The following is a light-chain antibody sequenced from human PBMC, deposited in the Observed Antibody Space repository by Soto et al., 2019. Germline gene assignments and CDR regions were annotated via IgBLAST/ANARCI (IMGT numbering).Light chain of an antibody. CDR2: DAS. V-gene: IGKV1-33*01. Sequence: DIQMTQSPSSLSASIGDRVTITCQASQDITTNLNWYQLKPGKAPNLLIFDASSLERGVPSRFSGSGSGTHFTLTIISLQPEEIATYFCQQYDNIPRTFGQGTRLEIK. J-gene: IGKJ5*01. CDR3: QQYDNIPRT. CDR1: QDITTN.